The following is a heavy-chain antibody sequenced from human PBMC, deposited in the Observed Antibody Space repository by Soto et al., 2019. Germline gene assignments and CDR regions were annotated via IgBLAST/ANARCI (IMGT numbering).Heavy chain of an antibody. J-gene: IGHJ4*02. CDR1: GGSISSGGYY. CDR2: IYYSGST. D-gene: IGHD2-15*01. CDR3: ARLPYCSGGSCYFDY. V-gene: IGHV4-31*03. Sequence: PSETLSLTCTVSGGSISSGGYYWSWIRQHPGKGLEWIGYIYYSGSTYYNPSLKSRVTISVDTSKNQFSLKLSSVTAADTAVYYCARLPYCSGGSCYFDYWGQGTLVTVSS.